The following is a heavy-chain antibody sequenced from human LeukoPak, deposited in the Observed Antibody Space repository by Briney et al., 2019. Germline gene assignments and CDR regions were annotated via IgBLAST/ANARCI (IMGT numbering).Heavy chain of an antibody. Sequence: SETLSLTCTVSGGSISSYYWSWLRQPPGKGLEWIGYIYYSGSTNYNPSLKSRVTISVDTSKNQFSLKLSAVTAADTAVYYCARLDSSGYSGDAFDIWGQGAMVTVSS. D-gene: IGHD3-22*01. CDR3: ARLDSSGYSGDAFDI. CDR2: IYYSGST. J-gene: IGHJ3*02. CDR1: GGSISSYY. V-gene: IGHV4-59*08.